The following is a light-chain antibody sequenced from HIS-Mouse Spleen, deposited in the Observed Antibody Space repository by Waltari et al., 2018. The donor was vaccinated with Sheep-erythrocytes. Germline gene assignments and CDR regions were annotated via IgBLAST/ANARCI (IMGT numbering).Light chain of an antibody. CDR3: AAWDDSLNGWV. CDR2: YDD. CDR1: SSNYRNNA. J-gene: IGLJ3*02. V-gene: IGLV1-36*01. Sequence: QSVLPPPPQVSDAPRPRVTIPCSGSSSNYRNNAVNWYQQLPGNAPKLLIYYDDLLPSGVADRFSGSKSGTSASLAISGLQSEDEADYYCAAWDDSLNGWVFGGGTKLTVL.